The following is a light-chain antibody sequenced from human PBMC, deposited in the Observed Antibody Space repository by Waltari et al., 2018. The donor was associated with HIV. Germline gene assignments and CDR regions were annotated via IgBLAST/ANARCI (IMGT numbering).Light chain of an antibody. CDR2: GVS. CDR1: SSDVGGYNY. V-gene: IGLV2-14*01. CDR3: SSYTSSSTVV. Sequence: QSALTQPASVSGSPGQSITISCTGTSSDVGGYNYVSWYQQHPGKAPTLMIYGVSNRPSRVSNRFSGSKSGNTAALTISGLQAEDEADYYCSSYTSSSTVVFGGGTKLTVL. J-gene: IGLJ2*01.